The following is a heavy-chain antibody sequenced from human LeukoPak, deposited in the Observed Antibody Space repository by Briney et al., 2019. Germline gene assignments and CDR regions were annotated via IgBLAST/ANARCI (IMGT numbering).Heavy chain of an antibody. J-gene: IGHJ4*02. CDR3: ARDLSRTVTSFDY. CDR1: GFTFSSFS. Sequence: GGSLRLSCAASGFTFSSFSMNWVRQAPGKGLEWVSSISSSGSYIYYPDSVKGRFTVSRDNAKSSLYLQMNSLRGEDTAVYYCARDLSRTVTSFDYWGQGALVTVSS. D-gene: IGHD4-17*01. V-gene: IGHV3-21*01. CDR2: ISSSGSYI.